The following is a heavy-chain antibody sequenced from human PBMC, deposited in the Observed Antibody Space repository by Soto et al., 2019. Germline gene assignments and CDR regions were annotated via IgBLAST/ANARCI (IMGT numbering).Heavy chain of an antibody. CDR1: GYTFTSYY. CDR2: INPSGGST. J-gene: IGHJ6*02. D-gene: IGHD3-22*01. Sequence: ASVKVSCKASGYTFTSYYMHWVRQAPGQGLEWMGIINPSGGSTSYAQKFQGRVTMTRDTSTSTVYMELSSLRSEDTAAYYCARDPYSSGYLYYYYGMDVWGQGTTVTVSS. V-gene: IGHV1-46*01. CDR3: ARDPYSSGYLYYYYGMDV.